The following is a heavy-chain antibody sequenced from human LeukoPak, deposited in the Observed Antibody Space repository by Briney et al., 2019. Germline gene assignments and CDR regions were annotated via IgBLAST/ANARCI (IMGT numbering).Heavy chain of an antibody. J-gene: IGHJ3*02. CDR2: IYYSGST. CDR3: ARGALGQYAFDI. CDR1: GGSISSYY. V-gene: IGHV4-59*01. D-gene: IGHD7-27*01. Sequence: SETLSLTCTVSGGSISSYYWSWIRQPPGKGLEWIGYIYYSGSTNYNPSLKSRVTISVDTSKNQFSLKLSSVTAADTAVYYCARGALGQYAFDIWSQGTMVTVSS.